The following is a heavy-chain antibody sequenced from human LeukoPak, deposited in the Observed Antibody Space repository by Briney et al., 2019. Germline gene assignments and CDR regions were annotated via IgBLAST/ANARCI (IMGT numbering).Heavy chain of an antibody. V-gene: IGHV1-2*02. CDR3: ARVRLRLGELSLGY. CDR2: INPNSGGT. Sequence: ASVKVSCKASGYTSTGYYMHWVRQAPGQGLEWMGWINPNSGGTNYAQKFQGRVTMTRDTSISTAYMELSRLRSDDTAVYYCARVRLRLGELSLGYWGQGTLVTVSS. J-gene: IGHJ4*02. D-gene: IGHD3-16*02. CDR1: GYTSTGYY.